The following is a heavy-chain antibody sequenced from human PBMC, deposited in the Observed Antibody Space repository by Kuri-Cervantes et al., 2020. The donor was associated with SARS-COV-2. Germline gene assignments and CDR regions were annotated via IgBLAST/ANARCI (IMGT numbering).Heavy chain of an antibody. J-gene: IGHJ6*02. Sequence: SETLSLTCAASGFTFSGHWIHWIRQPPGKGLEWIGYIYYSGSTNYNPSLKSRVTISVDTSKNQFSLKLSSVTAADTAVYYCARVVRRRWELRHYYYYGMDVWGQGTTVTVSS. CDR1: GFTFSGHW. CDR2: IYYSGST. CDR3: ARVVRRRWELRHYYYYGMDV. V-gene: IGHV4-59*11. D-gene: IGHD1-26*01.